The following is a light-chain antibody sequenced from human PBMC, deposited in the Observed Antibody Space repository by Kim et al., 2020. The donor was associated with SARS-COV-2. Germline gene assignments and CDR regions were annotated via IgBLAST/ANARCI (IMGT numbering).Light chain of an antibody. CDR1: SSNSGAGYY. V-gene: IGLV1-40*01. CDR3: QSYDSSLSVL. CDR2: GTS. J-gene: IGLJ2*01. Sequence: GQRATSSGTGSSSNSGAGYYVHWYQQLPGTAPKLLIYGTSNRPSGVPDRFSGSKSGTSASLAITGLQAEDEADYYCQSYDSSLSVLFGGGTQLTVL.